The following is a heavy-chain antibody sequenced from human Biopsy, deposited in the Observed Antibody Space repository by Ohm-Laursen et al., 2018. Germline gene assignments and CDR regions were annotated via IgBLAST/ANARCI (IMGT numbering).Heavy chain of an antibody. V-gene: IGHV4-59*07. CDR3: ERVGAGAPSVDYFDY. D-gene: IGHD1-26*01. Sequence: SDTLSLTCTVSGGSIGSFFWSWIRQPPGKGLEWIGYIYYSGSTNYNPSLRSRVTISVDKSKNQFSLELSSVTAADTAVYYLERVGAGAPSVDYFDYWGQGALVTVSS. CDR2: IYYSGST. J-gene: IGHJ4*02. CDR1: GGSIGSFF.